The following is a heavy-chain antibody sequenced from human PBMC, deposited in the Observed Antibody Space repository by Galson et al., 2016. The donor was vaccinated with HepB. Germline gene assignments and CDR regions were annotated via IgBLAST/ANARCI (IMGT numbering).Heavy chain of an antibody. Sequence: SETLSLTCTVSGGSISNHYWSWIRQPPGKEPEWIGYIYSSGSTDYSPSLRSRVTISLDTSRNQFPLRLSSVTAADTAVYYCVRGGGGGWFEYFRHWGQGTLVIVSS. J-gene: IGHJ1*01. CDR3: VRGGGGGWFEYFRH. V-gene: IGHV4-59*11. CDR2: IYSSGST. CDR1: GGSISNHY. D-gene: IGHD6-19*01.